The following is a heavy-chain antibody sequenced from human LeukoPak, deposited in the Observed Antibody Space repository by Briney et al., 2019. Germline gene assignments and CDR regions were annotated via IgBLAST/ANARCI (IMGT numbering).Heavy chain of an antibody. Sequence: GGSLRLSCAASGFTVSTNYMSWVRQAPGKGLEWVSVIYSGDTTFYADSVRGKFTISRDNSKNTLYLQMNSLRAEDTAVYYCARAREQQLVREAYYYGMDVWGQGTTVTVSS. CDR3: ARAREQQLVREAYYYGMDV. D-gene: IGHD6-13*01. CDR1: GFTVSTNY. V-gene: IGHV3-66*01. CDR2: IYSGDTT. J-gene: IGHJ6*02.